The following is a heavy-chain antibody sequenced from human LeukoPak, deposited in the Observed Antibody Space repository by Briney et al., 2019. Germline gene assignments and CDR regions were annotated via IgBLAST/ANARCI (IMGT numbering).Heavy chain of an antibody. Sequence: PGGSLRLSCAASGFTFSSYSINWVRQAPGKGLEWVSYISSSSSTIYYADSVKGRFTISRDNAKDTLYLQVNSLRAEDTAVYYCAITVDCRATTDCYSYFHHWGQGTLVTVSS. CDR1: GFTFSSYS. D-gene: IGHD2-21*02. CDR3: AITVDCRATTDCYSYFHH. CDR2: ISSSSSTI. J-gene: IGHJ1*01. V-gene: IGHV3-48*01.